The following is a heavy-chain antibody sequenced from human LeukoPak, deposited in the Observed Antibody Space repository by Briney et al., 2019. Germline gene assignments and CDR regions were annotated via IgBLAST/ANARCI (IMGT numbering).Heavy chain of an antibody. Sequence: SETLSLTCAVYGGSFSGYYWSWIRQPPGKGLEWIGEINHSGSTNYNPSLKSRVTISVDTSKNQFSLKLSSVTAADTAVYYCARDGYSYGPTLYYYYYGMDVWGQGTTVTVSS. CDR3: ARDGYSYGPTLYYYYYGMDV. V-gene: IGHV4-34*01. CDR2: INHSGST. CDR1: GGSFSGYY. J-gene: IGHJ6*02. D-gene: IGHD5-18*01.